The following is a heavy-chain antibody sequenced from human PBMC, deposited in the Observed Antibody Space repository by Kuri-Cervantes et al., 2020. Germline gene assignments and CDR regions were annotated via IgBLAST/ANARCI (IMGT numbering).Heavy chain of an antibody. D-gene: IGHD5-18*01. CDR3: AKVASEGYSYGDDAFDI. Sequence: GGSLRLSCAASGFTLSSYAMHWVRQAPGKGLEWVAVISYDGSNKYYADSVKGRFTISRDNSKNTLYLQMNSLRAEDTAVYYCAKVASEGYSYGDDAFDIWGQGTMVTVSS. V-gene: IGHV3-30*01. CDR2: ISYDGSNK. J-gene: IGHJ3*02. CDR1: GFTLSSYA.